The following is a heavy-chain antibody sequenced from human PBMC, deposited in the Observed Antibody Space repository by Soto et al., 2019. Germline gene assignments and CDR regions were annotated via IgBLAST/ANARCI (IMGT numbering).Heavy chain of an antibody. CDR1: GESISTYY. CDR3: ARVLLERRHYFGMDV. V-gene: IGHV4-4*07. D-gene: IGHD1-1*01. J-gene: IGHJ6*02. CDR2: MYGSGST. Sequence: QVQLRESGPGLVKASETLSLTCTVSGESISTYYWSWIRQPAGKGLEWIGRMYGSGSTNYSPFLKSRVTMSVDTYNNQFSLKLNSVTAADTAVYYCARVLLERRHYFGMDVWGQGTTVIVSS.